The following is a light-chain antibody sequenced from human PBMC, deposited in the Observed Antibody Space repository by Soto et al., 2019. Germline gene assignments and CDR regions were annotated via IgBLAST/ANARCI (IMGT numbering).Light chain of an antibody. CDR3: LHRSRWPRDT. V-gene: IGKV3-11*01. CDR2: AAS. J-gene: IGKJ2*01. Sequence: EVVLTQSPATLSLSPGESATLSCRASQNVGHDLAWYQQTPGQAPRLLIYAASDRATGIPARFSGSGSDTDFTLTITSVEPEDFAVYYCLHRSRWPRDTFGQGTKLEIK. CDR1: QNVGHD.